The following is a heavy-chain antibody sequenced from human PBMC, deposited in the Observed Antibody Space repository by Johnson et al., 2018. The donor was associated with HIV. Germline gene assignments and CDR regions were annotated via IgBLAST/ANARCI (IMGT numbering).Heavy chain of an antibody. D-gene: IGHD1-26*01. CDR1: GLTFDVNA. J-gene: IGHJ3*02. CDR3: AKDKGWELPARAAFDI. CDR2: ISWISGSI. Sequence: VQLVASGGGVVRPGGSLRLSCAASGLTFDVNAMHWVRQAPGKGLEWVSGISWISGSIGYVDSVKGRVTIYRDNAKNSLYLQMNSLRAEDMALYYCAKDKGWELPARAAFDIWVQGTMVNVSS. V-gene: IGHV3-9*03.